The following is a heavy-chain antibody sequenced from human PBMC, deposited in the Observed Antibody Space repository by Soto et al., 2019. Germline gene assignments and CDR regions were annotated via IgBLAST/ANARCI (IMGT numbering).Heavy chain of an antibody. V-gene: IGHV3-53*02. Sequence: EVQLVETGGGLIQPGGSLRLSCAASGFTVSSNYMSWVRQAPGKGLEWVSVIYSGGSTYYADSVKGRFTISRDNSKNTLYLQMNSLRAEDTAVYYCARAHRGYITPNDAFDIWGQGTMVTVSS. D-gene: IGHD6-13*01. CDR2: IYSGGST. CDR3: ARAHRGYITPNDAFDI. CDR1: GFTVSSNY. J-gene: IGHJ3*02.